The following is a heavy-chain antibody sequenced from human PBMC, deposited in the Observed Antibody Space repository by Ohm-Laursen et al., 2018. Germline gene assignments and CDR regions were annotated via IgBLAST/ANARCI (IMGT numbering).Heavy chain of an antibody. J-gene: IGHJ4*02. D-gene: IGHD1-7*01. V-gene: IGHV3-23*01. CDR2: ISGSGGST. Sequence: SLRLSCAAPGFTFSSYAMSWVRQAPGKGLEWVSAISGSGGSTYYADSVKGRFTISRDNSKNTLYLQMNSLRAEDTAVYYCAKDRAELELADWGQGTLVTVSS. CDR1: GFTFSSYA. CDR3: AKDRAELELAD.